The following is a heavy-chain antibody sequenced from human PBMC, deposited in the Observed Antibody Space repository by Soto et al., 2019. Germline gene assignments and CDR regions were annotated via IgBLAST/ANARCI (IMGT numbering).Heavy chain of an antibody. Sequence: GGSLRLSCAASGFTFSSYAMHWVRQAPGKGLEWVAVISYDGSNKYYADSVKGRFTISRDNSKNTLYLQMNSLRAEDTAVYYCARGSSSGAFDIWGQGTMVTVSS. CDR3: ARGSSSGAFDI. CDR1: GFTFSSYA. V-gene: IGHV3-30-3*01. J-gene: IGHJ3*02. CDR2: ISYDGSNK. D-gene: IGHD2-15*01.